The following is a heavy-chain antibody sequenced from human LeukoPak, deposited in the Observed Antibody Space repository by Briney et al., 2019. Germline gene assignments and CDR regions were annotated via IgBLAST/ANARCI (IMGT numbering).Heavy chain of an antibody. D-gene: IGHD4-23*01. Sequence: SVKVSCKASGGTFSSYAIRWVRQAPGQGLEWMGGIIPIFGTANYAQKFQGRVTITADKSTSTAYMELSSLRSGDTAVYYCAREDDYGGKFWAFDIWGQGTMVTVSS. J-gene: IGHJ3*02. V-gene: IGHV1-69*06. CDR1: GGTFSSYA. CDR3: AREDDYGGKFWAFDI. CDR2: IIPIFGTA.